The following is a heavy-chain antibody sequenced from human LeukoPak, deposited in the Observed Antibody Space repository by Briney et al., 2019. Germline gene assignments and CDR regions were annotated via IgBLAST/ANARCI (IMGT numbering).Heavy chain of an antibody. J-gene: IGHJ4*02. D-gene: IGHD2-15*01. Sequence: SETLSLTCAVSGYSISSGYYWGWIRQPPGKGLEWIGSIYHSGSTYYNPSLKSRVTISVDTSKNQFSLKLSSVTAADTAVYYCARVLAGCSGYVDYWGQGTLVTVSS. CDR2: IYHSGST. CDR3: ARVLAGCSGYVDY. CDR1: GYSISSGYY. V-gene: IGHV4-38-2*01.